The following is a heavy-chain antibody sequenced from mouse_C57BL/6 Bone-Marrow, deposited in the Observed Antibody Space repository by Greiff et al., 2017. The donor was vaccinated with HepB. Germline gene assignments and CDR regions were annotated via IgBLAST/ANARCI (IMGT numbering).Heavy chain of an antibody. CDR3: TRSEDGYYFYYAMDY. CDR1: GYTFTDYE. CDR2: IDPETGGT. J-gene: IGHJ4*01. D-gene: IGHD2-3*01. Sequence: LVESGAELVRPGASVTLSCKASGYTFTDYEMHWVKQTPVHGLEWIGAIDPETGGTAYNQKFKGKAILTADKSSSTAYMELRSLTSEDSAVYYCTRSEDGYYFYYAMDYWGQGTSVTVSS. V-gene: IGHV1-15*01.